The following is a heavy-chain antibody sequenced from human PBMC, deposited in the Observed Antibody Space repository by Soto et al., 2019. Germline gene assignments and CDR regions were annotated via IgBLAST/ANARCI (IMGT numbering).Heavy chain of an antibody. Sequence: PGESLKISCKTSGYSFTTYWIGWVRQLPGKGLEWMGIIYPGDSDTRYSPSFQGQVTISADKSISTAYLQWSSLKASDTAMYYCARLGLAVAGTYGMDVWGQGTTVTVSS. V-gene: IGHV5-51*01. CDR2: IYPGDSDT. CDR1: GYSFTTYW. J-gene: IGHJ6*02. CDR3: ARLGLAVAGTYGMDV. D-gene: IGHD6-19*01.